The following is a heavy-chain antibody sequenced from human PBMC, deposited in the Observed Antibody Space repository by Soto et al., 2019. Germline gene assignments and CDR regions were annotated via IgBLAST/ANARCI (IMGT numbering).Heavy chain of an antibody. Sequence: EVQLVQSGTEVKKSGESLKISCKGSGYIFTSHWIGWMRLMPGKGLEWMGVISPSDSDIRYSPSLQGQVTISVDKSISXXYLQWSSLKASDTAIYYCARHLDGRVWYSGHAFDLWGQGTLVTVSS. D-gene: IGHD6-19*01. J-gene: IGHJ3*01. CDR1: GYIFTSHW. CDR3: ARHLDGRVWYSGHAFDL. V-gene: IGHV5-51*01. CDR2: ISPSDSDI.